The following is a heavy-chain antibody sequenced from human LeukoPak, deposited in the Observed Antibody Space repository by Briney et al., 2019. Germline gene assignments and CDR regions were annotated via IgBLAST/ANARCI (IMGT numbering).Heavy chain of an antibody. J-gene: IGHJ4*02. D-gene: IGHD4-17*01. CDR3: ARDRYGDLEDY. Sequence: PSETLSLTCNVSGGSINTANYYWTWIRRPPGKGLEWIGYISYSGTPYYNPSLNSRVTISLDTSKNQFSLRLNSVTAADTAMYYCARDRYGDLEDYWGQGTLVTVSS. CDR1: GGSINTANYY. V-gene: IGHV4-30-4*08. CDR2: ISYSGTP.